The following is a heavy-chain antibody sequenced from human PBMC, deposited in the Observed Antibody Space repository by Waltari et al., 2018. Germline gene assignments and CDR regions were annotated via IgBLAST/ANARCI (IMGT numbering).Heavy chain of an antibody. Sequence: QVQLVQSGAEVKKPGASVKGSCKASGYTFTSYAMHWVRQAPGQRLEWMGWINAGNGNTKYSQKFQGRVTITRDTSASTAYMELSSLRSEDTAVYYCARDDDGSGWQGDAFDIWGQGTMVTVSS. J-gene: IGHJ3*02. CDR3: ARDDDGSGWQGDAFDI. CDR1: GYTFTSYA. D-gene: IGHD6-19*01. V-gene: IGHV1-3*01. CDR2: INAGNGNT.